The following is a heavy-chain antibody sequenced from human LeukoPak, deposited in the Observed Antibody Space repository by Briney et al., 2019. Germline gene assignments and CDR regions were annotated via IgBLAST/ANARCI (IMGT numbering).Heavy chain of an antibody. Sequence: PSETLSLTCTVSGGSISGSRYYWGWIRQPPGKRLEWIGSIYYSGSTYYNPSLKSRVTISVDTSKNQFSLKLSSVTAADTAVYYCARRRGYSYGEDYWGQGTLVTVSS. CDR1: GGSISGSRYY. CDR2: IYYSGST. D-gene: IGHD5-18*01. CDR3: ARRRGYSYGEDY. V-gene: IGHV4-39*01. J-gene: IGHJ4*02.